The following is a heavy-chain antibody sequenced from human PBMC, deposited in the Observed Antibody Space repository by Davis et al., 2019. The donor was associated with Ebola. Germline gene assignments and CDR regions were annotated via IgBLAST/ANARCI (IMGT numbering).Heavy chain of an antibody. Sequence: GESLKISCTASGFTFGDYAMSWFRQAPGKGLEWVGFIRSKAYGGTTEYAASVKGRFTISRDDSKSIAYLQMNSLKTEDTAVYYCTASLGGARYYFDYWGQGTLVTVSS. V-gene: IGHV3-49*03. CDR2: IRSKAYGGTT. D-gene: IGHD3-16*01. CDR1: GFTFGDYA. J-gene: IGHJ4*02. CDR3: TASLGGARYYFDY.